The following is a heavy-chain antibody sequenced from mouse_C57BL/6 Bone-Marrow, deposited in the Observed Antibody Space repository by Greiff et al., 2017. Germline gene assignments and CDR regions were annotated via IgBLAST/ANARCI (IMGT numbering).Heavy chain of an antibody. D-gene: IGHD2-3*01. CDR1: GYSITSGYY. CDR3: ARGGWLFAY. J-gene: IGHJ3*01. CDR2: ISYDGSN. Sequence: EVKLQQSGPGLVKPSQSLSLTCSVTGYSITSGYYWNWIRQFPGNKLEWMGYISYDGSNNYNPSLNNRISITRDTAKNQFFLKLNSVTTEDTATYYCARGGWLFAYWGQGTLVTVSA. V-gene: IGHV3-6*01.